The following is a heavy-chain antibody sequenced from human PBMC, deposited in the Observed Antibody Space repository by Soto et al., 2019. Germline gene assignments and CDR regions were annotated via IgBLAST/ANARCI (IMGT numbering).Heavy chain of an antibody. Sequence: GGSLRLSCAASGFTFSSYAMHWVRQAPGKGLEWVAVISYDGSNKYYADSVKGRFTISRDNSKNTLYLQMNSLRAEDTAVYYCARPRSFYYYYGMDVWGQGTTVTVSS. CDR2: ISYDGSNK. V-gene: IGHV3-30-3*01. CDR3: ARPRSFYYYYGMDV. D-gene: IGHD1-26*01. J-gene: IGHJ6*02. CDR1: GFTFSSYA.